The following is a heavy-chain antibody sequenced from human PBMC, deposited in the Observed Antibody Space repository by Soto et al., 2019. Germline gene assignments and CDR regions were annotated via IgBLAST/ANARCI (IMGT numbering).Heavy chain of an antibody. V-gene: IGHV4-39*01. CDR3: ARHYYRGRYDILTGYYLPWFDP. J-gene: IGHJ5*02. Sequence: SETLSLTCTVSGGSISSSSYYWGWIRQPPGKGLEWIGSIYYSGSTYYNPSLKSRVTISVDTSKNQFSLKLGSVTAADTAVYYCARHYYRGRYDILTGYYLPWFDPWGQGTLVTVSS. CDR2: IYYSGST. CDR1: GGSISSSSYY. D-gene: IGHD3-9*01.